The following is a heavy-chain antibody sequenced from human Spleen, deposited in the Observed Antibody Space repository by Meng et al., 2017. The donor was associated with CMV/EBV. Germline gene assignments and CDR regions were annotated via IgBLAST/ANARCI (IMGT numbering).Heavy chain of an antibody. J-gene: IGHJ6*02. CDR1: GFTFSSSW. CDR3: ARDRYYAMDV. Sequence: GESLKIPCAASGFTFSSSWMHWVRQAPGKGLVWVSHINSDGSGRSYADSVKGRFTISRDNAKNTLYLQMNSLRAEDTAVYYCARDRYYAMDVWGQGTTVTVSS. V-gene: IGHV3-74*01. CDR2: INSDGSGR.